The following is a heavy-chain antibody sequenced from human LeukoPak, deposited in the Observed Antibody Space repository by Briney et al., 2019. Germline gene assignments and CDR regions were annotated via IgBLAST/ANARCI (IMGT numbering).Heavy chain of an antibody. D-gene: IGHD5-24*01. CDR1: GYTFTGYY. CDR2: INPNSGGT. J-gene: IGHJ4*02. Sequence: ASVKVSCKASGYTFTGYYMHWVRQAPGQGFEWMGWINPNSGGTNYAQKFQGRVTMTRDTSISTAYMELSRLRSDDTAVYYCARDRGSLVEMATGAFYYFDYWGQGTLVTVSS. CDR3: ARDRGSLVEMATGAFYYFDY. V-gene: IGHV1-2*02.